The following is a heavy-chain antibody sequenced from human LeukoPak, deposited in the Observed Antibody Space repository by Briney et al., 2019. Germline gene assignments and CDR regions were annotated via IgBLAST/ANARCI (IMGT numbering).Heavy chain of an antibody. CDR2: IYPGDSDT. Sequence: GESLKISCKGSGYSFTSYWIGWVRQMPGKGLEWMGIIYPGDSDTRYSPSFQGQVTISADKSISTAYLQWSSLKASDTAMYYCARLQDTRTYYYYGMDVWGQGTTVTVSS. D-gene: IGHD2-2*02. J-gene: IGHJ6*02. CDR3: ARLQDTRTYYYYGMDV. CDR1: GYSFTSYW. V-gene: IGHV5-51*01.